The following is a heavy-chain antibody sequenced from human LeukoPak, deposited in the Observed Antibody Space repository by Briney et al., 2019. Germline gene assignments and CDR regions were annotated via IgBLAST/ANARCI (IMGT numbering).Heavy chain of an antibody. V-gene: IGHV4-39*01. J-gene: IGHJ6*02. CDR1: GGSISSSSYY. D-gene: IGHD6-6*01. Sequence: NPSETLSLTCTVSGGSISSSSYYWGWIRQPPGKGLEWIGSIYYSGSTYYNPSLKSRVTISVDTSKNQFSLKLSSVTAADTAVYYCARGGGIAARNEERLGVWTSRDYYYYYGMDVWGQGTTVTVSS. CDR2: IYYSGST. CDR3: ARGGGIAARNEERLGVWTSRDYYYYYGMDV.